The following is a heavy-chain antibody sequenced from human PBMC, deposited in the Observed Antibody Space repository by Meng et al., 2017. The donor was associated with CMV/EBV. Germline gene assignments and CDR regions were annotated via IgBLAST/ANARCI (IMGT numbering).Heavy chain of an antibody. CDR1: GFTFSSYW. V-gene: IGHV3-7*01. CDR3: ARDLGGGATTGNY. D-gene: IGHD1-26*01. CDR2: IKQDGSEK. Sequence: GESLKISCAASGFTFSSYWMSWVRQAPGKGLEWVANIKQDGSEKYYVDSVKGRFTISRDNAKNSLYLQMNSLRAEDTAVYYCARDLGGGATTGNYWGQGTLVTVS. J-gene: IGHJ4*02.